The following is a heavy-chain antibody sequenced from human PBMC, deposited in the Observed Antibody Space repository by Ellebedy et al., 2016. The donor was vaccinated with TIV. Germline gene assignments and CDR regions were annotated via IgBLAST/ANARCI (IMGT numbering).Heavy chain of an antibody. Sequence: DSVTGRFTISRDNSKNTLYLQMNNLRVEDTAIYYCAKGAVHWGSGTYTSYWGQGTLVTVSS. J-gene: IGHJ4*01. D-gene: IGHD3-10*01. CDR3: AKGAVHWGSGTYTSY. V-gene: IGHV3-23*01.